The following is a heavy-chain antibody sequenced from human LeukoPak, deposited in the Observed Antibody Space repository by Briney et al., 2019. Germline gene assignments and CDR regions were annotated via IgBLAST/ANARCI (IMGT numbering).Heavy chain of an antibody. D-gene: IGHD5-18*01. Sequence: GGSLRLSCAASGFTFSSYSMNWVRQAPGKGLEWVSSISSSSYIYYADSVKGRFTISRDNAKNSLYLQMDSLRAEDTALYYCARDLGGYSYGYYYYGMDVWGQGTTVTVSS. V-gene: IGHV3-21*01. CDR3: ARDLGGYSYGYYYYGMDV. CDR1: GFTFSSYS. CDR2: ISSSSYI. J-gene: IGHJ6*02.